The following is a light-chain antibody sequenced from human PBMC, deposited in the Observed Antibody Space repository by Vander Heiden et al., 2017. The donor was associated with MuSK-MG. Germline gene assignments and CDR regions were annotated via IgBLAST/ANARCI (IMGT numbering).Light chain of an antibody. V-gene: IGKV3-20*01. CDR1: QSVSSSY. J-gene: IGKJ4*01. Sequence: EIVMTQPPGTLSLSPGERATLPCRASQSVSSSYLAWYQQKPGQAPRLLIYGASSRATGIPDRFSGSGSGTDFTLTISRLEPEDFAVYYCQQYGSSPSLTFGGGTKVEIK. CDR2: GAS. CDR3: QQYGSSPSLT.